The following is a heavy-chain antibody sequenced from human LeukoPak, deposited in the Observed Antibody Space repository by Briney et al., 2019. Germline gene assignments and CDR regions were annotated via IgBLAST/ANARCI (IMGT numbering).Heavy chain of an antibody. Sequence: PGGSLRLSRAASGFTFSTYWMHWVRQAPGKGLLWVSRINTDGSITNYADSVKGRFTISRDNAKNTLYLQMNSLRSEDTAVYYCARVPPSVGEATSEYFQDWGQGTLVTVSS. J-gene: IGHJ1*01. V-gene: IGHV3-74*01. CDR3: ARVPPSVGEATSEYFQD. D-gene: IGHD1-26*01. CDR2: INTDGSIT. CDR1: GFTFSTYW.